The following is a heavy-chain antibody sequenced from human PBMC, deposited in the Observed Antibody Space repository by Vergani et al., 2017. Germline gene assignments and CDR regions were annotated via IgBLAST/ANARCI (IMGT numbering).Heavy chain of an antibody. V-gene: IGHV3-23*04. D-gene: IGHD3-3*01. J-gene: IGHJ4*02. Sequence: EVQLVESGGGLVQPGGSLRLSCAASGFTFSSYAMSWVRQAPGKGLEWVSAISGSGGSTYYADSVKGRFTISRDNSKNTLYLQMNSLRAEDTAVYYWAKVYYDFWSGYYPPFDYWGQGTLVTVSS. CDR1: GFTFSSYA. CDR3: AKVYYDFWSGYYPPFDY. CDR2: ISGSGGST.